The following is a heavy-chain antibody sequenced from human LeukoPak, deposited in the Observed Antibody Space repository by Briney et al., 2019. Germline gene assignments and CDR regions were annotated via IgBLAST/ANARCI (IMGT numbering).Heavy chain of an antibody. Sequence: PSETLSLTCTVSGGSISSGGYYWSWIRQPPGKGLEWIGYIYHSGSTYYNPSLKSRVTISVDRSKNQFSLKLSSVTAADTAVYYCARVQALPRGDLPFDYWGQGTLVTVSS. V-gene: IGHV4-30-2*01. CDR3: ARVQALPRGDLPFDY. CDR1: GGSISSGGYY. J-gene: IGHJ4*02. CDR2: IYHSGST. D-gene: IGHD2-21*02.